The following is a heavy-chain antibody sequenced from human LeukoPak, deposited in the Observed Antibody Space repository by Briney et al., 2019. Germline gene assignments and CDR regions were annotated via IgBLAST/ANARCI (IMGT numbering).Heavy chain of an antibody. CDR1: GYTFTSYG. J-gene: IGHJ6*03. CDR3: ARGYGGNSGRYYYYMDV. Sequence: ASVKVSCKASGYTFTSYGISWVRQAPGQGLEWMGWISAYNGNTNYAQKLQGRVTMTTDTSTSTAYMELRSLRSDDTAVYYCARGYGGNSGRYYYYMDVWGKGTTVTVSS. D-gene: IGHD4-23*01. CDR2: ISAYNGNT. V-gene: IGHV1-18*01.